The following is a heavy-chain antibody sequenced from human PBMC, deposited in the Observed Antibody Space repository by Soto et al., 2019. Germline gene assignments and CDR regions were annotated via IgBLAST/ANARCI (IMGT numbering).Heavy chain of an antibody. Sequence: EVRLVESGGGLIQPGGSLRLSCAASGFTVSSNHISWVRQAPGKGLEWVSSIYNDESTYYADSVKGRFTISRDNSKNTLSLQMNSLRAEDTAVYYCARGQYNPGLFDFWGRGTLVTVSS. D-gene: IGHD1-20*01. CDR3: ARGQYNPGLFDF. CDR2: IYNDEST. CDR1: GFTVSSNH. V-gene: IGHV3-53*01. J-gene: IGHJ4*02.